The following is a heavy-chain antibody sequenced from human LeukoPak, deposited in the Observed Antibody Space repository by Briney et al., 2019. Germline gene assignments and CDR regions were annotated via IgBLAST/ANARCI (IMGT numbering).Heavy chain of an antibody. CDR2: MNPNSGNT. Sequence: ASMKVSCKASGYTFTSYDINWVRQATGQGLEWMGWMNPNSGNTGYAQKFQGRVTMTRNTSISTAYMELSSLRSEDTAVYYCAKGRYCTNGVCYTGKAFDIWGQGTMVTVSS. CDR1: GYTFTSYD. CDR3: AKGRYCTNGVCYTGKAFDI. V-gene: IGHV1-8*01. D-gene: IGHD2-8*01. J-gene: IGHJ3*02.